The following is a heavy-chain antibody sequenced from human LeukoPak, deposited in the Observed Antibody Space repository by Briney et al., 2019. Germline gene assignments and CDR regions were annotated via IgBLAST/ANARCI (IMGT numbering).Heavy chain of an antibody. Sequence: PGGSLRLSCEASGFSFSDTWMNWVRQAPGKGLEWVAVISYDGSNKYYADSVKGRFTISRDKSKNTLYLQMNSLRAEDTAVYYCARDFHDAFDIWGQGTMVTVSS. J-gene: IGHJ3*02. CDR1: GFSFSDTW. CDR3: ARDFHDAFDI. CDR2: ISYDGSNK. V-gene: IGHV3-30-3*01.